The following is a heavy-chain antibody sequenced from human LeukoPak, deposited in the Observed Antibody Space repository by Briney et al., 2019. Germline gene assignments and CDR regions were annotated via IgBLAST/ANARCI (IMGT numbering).Heavy chain of an antibody. CDR2: ISGSGDST. CDR1: GFIFSNYP. Sequence: GGSLRLSCAASGFIFSNYPMSWVRQAPGKGLEWVSGISGSGDSTFYAASVNGRVTISRDNSKNTPYLQMNSLRGDDTAVYYCAIDRSPYSSSLLDCWGQGTLVTVSS. V-gene: IGHV3-23*01. CDR3: AIDRSPYSSSLLDC. D-gene: IGHD6-13*01. J-gene: IGHJ4*02.